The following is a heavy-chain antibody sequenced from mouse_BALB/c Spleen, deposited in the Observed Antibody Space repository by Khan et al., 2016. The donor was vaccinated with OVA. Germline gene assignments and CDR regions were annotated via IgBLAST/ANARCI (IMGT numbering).Heavy chain of an antibody. J-gene: IGHJ3*01. CDR1: GYSFTAYY. V-gene: IGHV1-34*02. D-gene: IGHD2-14*01. CDR2: IYPNTYNI. Sequence: EVKLLESGPDLVKTGASVKISCKASGYSFTAYYMNWVKLSHGKSLECIGRIYPNTYNINYNQRFKGKAILTVDTSSSTAYMELRSLTSEDSAVYFCARGYDFFAYWGQGTLVTVSA. CDR3: ARGYDFFAY.